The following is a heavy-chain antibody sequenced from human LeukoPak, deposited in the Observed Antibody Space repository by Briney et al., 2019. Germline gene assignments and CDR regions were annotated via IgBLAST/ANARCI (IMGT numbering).Heavy chain of an antibody. CDR2: ISGSGGST. J-gene: IGHJ4*02. CDR3: AKDGQVSSGWFDY. V-gene: IGHV3-23*01. Sequence: GVSLRLSCAASGFTFSSYAMSWVRQVPGKGLEWVSAISGSGGSTYYADSVKGRFTISRDNSKNTLYLQMNSLRAEDTAVYYCAKDGQVSSGWFDYWGQGTLVTVSS. D-gene: IGHD6-19*01. CDR1: GFTFSSYA.